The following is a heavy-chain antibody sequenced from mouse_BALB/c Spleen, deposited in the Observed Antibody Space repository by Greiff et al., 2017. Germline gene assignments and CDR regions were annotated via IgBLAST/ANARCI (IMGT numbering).Heavy chain of an antibody. CDR3: ARFDYERAWFAY. D-gene: IGHD2-4*01. J-gene: IGHJ3*01. CDR2: ISYSGST. Sequence: EVQLQQSGPGLVKPSQSLSLTCTVTGYSITSDYAWNWIRQFPGNKLEWMGYISYSGSTSYNPSLKSRISITRDTSKNQFFLQLNSVTTEDTATYYCARFDYERAWFAYWGQGTLVTVSA. CDR1: GYSITSDYA. V-gene: IGHV3-2*02.